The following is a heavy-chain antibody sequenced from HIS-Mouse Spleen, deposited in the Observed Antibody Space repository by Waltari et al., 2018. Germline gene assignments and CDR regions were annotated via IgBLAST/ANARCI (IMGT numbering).Heavy chain of an antibody. CDR1: GGSFSGYY. CDR3: ARVRTGDPSYWYFDL. V-gene: IGHV4-34*01. D-gene: IGHD7-27*01. J-gene: IGHJ2*01. CDR2: INHSGST. Sequence: QVQLQQWGAGLLKPSATLSLTCAVYGGSFSGYYWRWIRQPPGKGLEWIGEINHSGSTNYNPSLKSRVTISVDTSKNQFSLKLSSVTAADTAVYYCARVRTGDPSYWYFDLWGRGTLVTVSS.